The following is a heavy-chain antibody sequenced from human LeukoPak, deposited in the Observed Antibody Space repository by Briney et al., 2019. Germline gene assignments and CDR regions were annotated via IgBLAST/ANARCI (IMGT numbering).Heavy chain of an antibody. CDR1: VYTFTSYG. CDR2: ISAYNGNT. Sequence: AAVKVSCKGSVYTFTSYGISGVRQAPGQGREWMGWISAYNGNTNYAQKLQGRGTMTTDTSTSTDYMELRSLRSDDRAVYYCARMYYDFWSGYSTFDPWGQGTLVRVFS. CDR3: ARMYYDFWSGYSTFDP. J-gene: IGHJ5*02. V-gene: IGHV1-18*01. D-gene: IGHD3-3*01.